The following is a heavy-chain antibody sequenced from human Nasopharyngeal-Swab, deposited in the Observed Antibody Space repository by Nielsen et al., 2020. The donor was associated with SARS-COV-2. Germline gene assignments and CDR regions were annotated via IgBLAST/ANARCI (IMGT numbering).Heavy chain of an antibody. CDR1: GFTFDIYT. Sequence: GGSLRLSCAASGFTFDIYTMNWVRQAPGRGLEWVSAISSTGDYIYYAASVKGRFTISRDNAKNSLYLQMSTLRAEDTAVYYCAREGVDSASDYSEPFDIWGQGTMVTVSS. CDR3: AREGVDSASDYSEPFDI. CDR2: ISSTGDYI. V-gene: IGHV3-21*01. D-gene: IGHD5-12*01. J-gene: IGHJ3*02.